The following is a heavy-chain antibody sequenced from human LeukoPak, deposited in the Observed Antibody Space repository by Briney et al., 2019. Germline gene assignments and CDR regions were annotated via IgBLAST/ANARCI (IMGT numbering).Heavy chain of an antibody. CDR3: ARHRYRYYYDSSGYYDY. CDR1: GGSISSISYY. V-gene: IGHV4-39*01. CDR2: IYYGGST. D-gene: IGHD3-22*01. J-gene: IGHJ4*02. Sequence: SETLSLTCTVSGGSISSISYYWGWIRQPPGRGLEWIGSIYYGGSTYYNPSLKRRVTISVDTSKNQFSLKLSSVTAADTAVYYCARHRYRYYYDSSGYYDYWGQGTLVTVSS.